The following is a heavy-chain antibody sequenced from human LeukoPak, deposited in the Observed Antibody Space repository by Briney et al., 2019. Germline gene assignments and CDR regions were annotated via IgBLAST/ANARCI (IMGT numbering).Heavy chain of an antibody. J-gene: IGHJ2*01. CDR2: FGSAGDT. V-gene: IGHV3-13*01. CDR1: GFPFRAYD. CDR3: VRGALPGDNWYFDL. Sequence: GGSLSLSCATSGFPFRAYDMHWVRQVPGKGLEWVSAFGSAGDTYYPGAVKGRFTISRDYAKNSLCLQMNSLRAGDTAVYYCVRGALPGDNWYFDLWGRGTLVTVSS.